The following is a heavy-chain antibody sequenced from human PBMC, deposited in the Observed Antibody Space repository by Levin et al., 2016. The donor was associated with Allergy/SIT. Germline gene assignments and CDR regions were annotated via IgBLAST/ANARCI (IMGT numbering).Heavy chain of an antibody. CDR2: VYYSGST. V-gene: IGHV4-59*08. Sequence: WIRQPPGKGLEWIGYVYYSGSTKYNPSLKSRISISLDTSQKHFSLSLTSVTAADTAIYYCATFSGGRFDHWGRGTPVTVSS. D-gene: IGHD6-19*01. CDR3: ATFSGGRFDH. J-gene: IGHJ4*02.